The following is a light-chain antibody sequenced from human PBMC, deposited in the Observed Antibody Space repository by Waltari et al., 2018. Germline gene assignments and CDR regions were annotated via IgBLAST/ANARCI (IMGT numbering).Light chain of an antibody. CDR1: SSDVGSHNR. CDR3: CSYAGSSTLV. J-gene: IGLJ2*01. Sequence: QSALTQPASVSGSPGQAITISCTGTSSDVGSHNRITWYQQHPGKAPKPMIYEGSKRPSGVPNRFSGSKSGNTASLTISGLQAEDEADYYCCSYAGSSTLVFGGGTKLTVL. V-gene: IGLV2-23*01. CDR2: EGS.